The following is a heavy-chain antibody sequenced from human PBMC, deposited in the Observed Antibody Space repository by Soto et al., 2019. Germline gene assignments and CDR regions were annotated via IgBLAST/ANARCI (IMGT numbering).Heavy chain of an antibody. J-gene: IGHJ4*02. D-gene: IGHD5-18*01. V-gene: IGHV3-30-3*01. CDR3: AREGYSYGQHEAWYFDY. Sequence: QVQLVESGGGVVQPGRSLRLSCAASGFTFSSYAVHWVRQAPGKGLEWVAVISYDGSNKYYADSVKGRFTISRDNSKNTLYLQMNSLRAEDTAVYYCAREGYSYGQHEAWYFDYWGQGTLVTVSS. CDR1: GFTFSSYA. CDR2: ISYDGSNK.